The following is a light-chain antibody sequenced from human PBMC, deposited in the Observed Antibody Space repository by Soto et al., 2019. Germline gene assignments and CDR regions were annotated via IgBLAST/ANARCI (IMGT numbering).Light chain of an antibody. CDR1: QSISYW. Sequence: DIQMTQSPSTLSASAGDRVTITCRASQSISYWLAWYQQRPGKAPNLLIYDASTLESGVPSRFSGSGSGTEFTLTISSLQPEDFATYYCQQYNTYSRTFGQGTKVDIK. J-gene: IGKJ1*01. CDR2: DAS. CDR3: QQYNTYSRT. V-gene: IGKV1-5*01.